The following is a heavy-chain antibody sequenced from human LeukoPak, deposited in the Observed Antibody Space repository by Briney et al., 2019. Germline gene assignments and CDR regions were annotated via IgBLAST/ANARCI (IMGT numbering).Heavy chain of an antibody. CDR3: ASWNYDILTGYYNDY. V-gene: IGHV4-34*01. CDR2: VYHSGTT. J-gene: IGHJ4*02. Sequence: SETLSLTCTVSGGSFTAFYWSWIRQPPGKGLEWIGEVYHSGTTNYNPSLESRVTISVDTSKNQFSLKLSSVTAADTAVYYCASWNYDILTGYYNDYWGQGTLVTVSS. CDR1: GGSFTAFY. D-gene: IGHD3-9*01.